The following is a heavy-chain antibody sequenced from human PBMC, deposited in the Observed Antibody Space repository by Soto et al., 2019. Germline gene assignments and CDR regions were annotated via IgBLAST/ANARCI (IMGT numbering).Heavy chain of an antibody. D-gene: IGHD1-26*01. Sequence: VASVKVSCKASGYTFTSYDINWVRQATGQGLEWMGWINPNTGYTDYAQKFQDRVTMTGNTSITTAYMELSSLRSEDPAVSAAATELSLRENWF. CDR2: INPNTGYT. J-gene: IGHJ5*01. CDR3: ATELSLRENWF. CDR1: GYTFTSYD. V-gene: IGHV1-8*01.